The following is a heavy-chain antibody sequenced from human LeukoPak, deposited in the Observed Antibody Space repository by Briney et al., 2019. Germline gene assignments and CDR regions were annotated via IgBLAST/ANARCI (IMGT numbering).Heavy chain of an antibody. J-gene: IGHJ4*02. CDR1: GSTFSSYG. CDR3: AGGLLGCSGGSCYPTDH. Sequence: GGSLRLSCAASGSTFSSYGMHWVRQAPGEGLEWVAVISDDGSDKYYVDSVKGRFTISRDNSKNTLYLQMNSLRAEDTAVYYCAGGLLGCSGGSCYPTDHWGQGTLVTVSS. D-gene: IGHD2-15*01. CDR2: ISDDGSDK. V-gene: IGHV3-30*03.